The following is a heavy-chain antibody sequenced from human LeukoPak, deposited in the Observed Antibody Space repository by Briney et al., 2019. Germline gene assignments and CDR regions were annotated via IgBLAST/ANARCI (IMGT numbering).Heavy chain of an antibody. CDR1: GFTFSSYS. V-gene: IGHV3-21*01. J-gene: IGHJ1*01. CDR2: IGFTSRYI. CDR3: ATPAAGPGAEYSLY. Sequence: GGSLRLSCAAPGFTFSSYSMNWVRQAPGKGLEWVSSIGFTSRYIYNADSVKGRFTTSRDNAKNSLDLQMNSLKVEDTAVYYCATPAAGPGAEYSLYWGQGTLVIVSS. D-gene: IGHD6-13*01.